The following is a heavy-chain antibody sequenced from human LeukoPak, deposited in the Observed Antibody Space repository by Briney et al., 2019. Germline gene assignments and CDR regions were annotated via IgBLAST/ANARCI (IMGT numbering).Heavy chain of an antibody. V-gene: IGHV3-23*01. D-gene: IGHD6-19*01. J-gene: IGHJ4*02. CDR3: AKRISSGWSYYFDY. CDR1: GFTFSSYG. Sequence: GGTLRLSCAASGFTFSSYGMSWVRQAPGEGLEWVSAISYSGGSTYYADSVKGRFTISRDNSKNTLYLQMKRLRAEDTAVYYCAKRISSGWSYYFDYWGQGTLVTVSS. CDR2: ISYSGGST.